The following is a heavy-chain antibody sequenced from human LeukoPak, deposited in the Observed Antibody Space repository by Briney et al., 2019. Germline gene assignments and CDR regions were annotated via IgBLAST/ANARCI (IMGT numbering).Heavy chain of an antibody. J-gene: IGHJ4*02. CDR2: ISYDGSNK. V-gene: IGHV3-30-3*01. D-gene: IGHD4-11*01. CDR3: ARGKPTVWSPADY. Sequence: PGGSLRLSCAASGFTFSSYAMHWVRQAPGKGLEWVAVISYDGSNKYYADSVKGRFTISRDNSKNTLYLQMNSLRAEDTAVYYCARGKPTVWSPADYWGQGTLVTVSS. CDR1: GFTFSSYA.